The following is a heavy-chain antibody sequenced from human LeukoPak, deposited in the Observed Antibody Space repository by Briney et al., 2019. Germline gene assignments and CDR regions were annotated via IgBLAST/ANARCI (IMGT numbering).Heavy chain of an antibody. CDR2: IYYSGST. CDR1: GGSISSSSYY. Sequence: SETLSLTCNVSGGSISSSSYYWGWIRQSPGRGLEWIGSIYYSGSTYYNPSLKTRVTISVDTSKDHFSLNLSSVTAADTAVYYCARGWYYFDYWGQGALVTVSS. J-gene: IGHJ4*02. CDR3: ARGWYYFDY. V-gene: IGHV4-39*02. D-gene: IGHD6-19*01.